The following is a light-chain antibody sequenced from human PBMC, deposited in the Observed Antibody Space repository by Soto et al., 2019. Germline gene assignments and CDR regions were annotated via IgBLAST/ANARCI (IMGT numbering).Light chain of an antibody. V-gene: IGLV2-8*01. Sequence: QSALTQPPSASGSPGQSVTISCTGTSSDVGTHGYVSWYQQHAGKAPKLMIYDVTKRPSGVPHRFSGSKSANTASLTVSGLQDEDEADYYCMSYAGGNNWVFGGGTKLTVL. CDR3: MSYAGGNNWV. CDR1: SSDVGTHGY. CDR2: DVT. J-gene: IGLJ3*02.